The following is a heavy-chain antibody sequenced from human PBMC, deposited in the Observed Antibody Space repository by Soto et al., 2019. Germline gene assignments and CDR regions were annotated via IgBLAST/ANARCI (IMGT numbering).Heavy chain of an antibody. J-gene: IGHJ5*02. CDR3: ARGVWFDP. CDR2: IDHSGST. V-gene: IGHV4-34*01. CDR1: GGSFSDYY. Sequence: QVQLQQWGAGLLKPSETLSLTCAVYGGSFSDYYWSWIRQPPGKGLEWIGEIDHSGSTNSNPSLKSRVTISVDTSKNQFSLKLSSVTAADTAMYYCARGVWFDPWGQGTLVIVSS.